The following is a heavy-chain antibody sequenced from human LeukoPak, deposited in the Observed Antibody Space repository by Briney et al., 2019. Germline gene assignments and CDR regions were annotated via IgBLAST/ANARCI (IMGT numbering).Heavy chain of an antibody. CDR3: AREPTQGYPAYYGMDV. D-gene: IGHD2-15*01. CDR2: ISYDGSNK. CDR1: GFTFSSYA. Sequence: GGSLRLSCAASGFTFSSYAMHWVRQAPGKGLEWVAVISYDGSNKYYADSVKGRFIISRDNSKNTLHLQMNSLRAEDTAVYYCAREPTQGYPAYYGMDVWGQGTTVTVSS. J-gene: IGHJ6*02. V-gene: IGHV3-30*14.